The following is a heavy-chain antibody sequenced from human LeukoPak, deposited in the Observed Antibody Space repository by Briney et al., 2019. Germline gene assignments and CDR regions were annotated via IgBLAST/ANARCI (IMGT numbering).Heavy chain of an antibody. D-gene: IGHD4-17*01. CDR1: GYSISSGYY. V-gene: IGHV4-38-2*02. CDR3: ARDGITVTTIYYYGMDA. CDR2: IYHSGST. Sequence: PSETLSLTCTVSGYSISSGYYWGWIRQPPGKGLEWIGSIYHSGSTYYNPSLKSRVTISVDTSKNQFSLKLSSVTAADTAVYYCARDGITVTTIYYYGMDAWGQGTTVTVSS. J-gene: IGHJ6*02.